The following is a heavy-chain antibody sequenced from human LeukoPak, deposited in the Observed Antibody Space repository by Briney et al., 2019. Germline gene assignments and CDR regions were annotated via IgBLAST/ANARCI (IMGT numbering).Heavy chain of an antibody. J-gene: IGHJ3*02. Sequence: PGGSLRLSCEASGFTFGSFAMYWVRQAPGKGLDWIAGIFGSGGSPHYADSVKGRFTISRDNSKNTVYLQINSLRAEDTAVYHCSREGGQGDQSAFDIWGQGTMVTVSS. CDR3: SREGGQGDQSAFDI. CDR1: GFTFGSFA. V-gene: IGHV3-23*01. CDR2: IFGSGGSP. D-gene: IGHD2-21*01.